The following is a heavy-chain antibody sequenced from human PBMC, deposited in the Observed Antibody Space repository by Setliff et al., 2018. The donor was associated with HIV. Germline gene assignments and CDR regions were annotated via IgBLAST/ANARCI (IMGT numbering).Heavy chain of an antibody. J-gene: IGHJ3*01. V-gene: IGHV5-51*01. Sequence: PGESLKISCKGSGYSFTTYWIGWVRQMPGKGLEWMGIIYPYDSDTRYNPSFQGRVTISADKSISTAYVQWSGLKASDTAIYYCARRPYYDSWSGHQAFDVWGQGTMVTVSS. CDR2: IYPYDSDT. CDR1: GYSFTTYW. D-gene: IGHD3-3*01. CDR3: ARRPYYDSWSGHQAFDV.